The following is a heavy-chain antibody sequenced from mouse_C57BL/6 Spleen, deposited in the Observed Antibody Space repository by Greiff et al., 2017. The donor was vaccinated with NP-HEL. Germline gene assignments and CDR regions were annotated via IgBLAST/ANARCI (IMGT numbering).Heavy chain of an antibody. Sequence: EVQLVESGGGLVQPKGSLKLSCAASGFSFNTYAMNWVRQAPGKGLEWVARIRSKSNNYATYYADSVKDRFTISRDDSESMLYLQMNNLKTKDTAMYYCVRHDGYYPYYAMDYWGQGTSVTVSS. CDR2: IRSKSNNYAT. V-gene: IGHV10-1*01. J-gene: IGHJ4*01. CDR1: GFSFNTYA. D-gene: IGHD2-3*01. CDR3: VRHDGYYPYYAMDY.